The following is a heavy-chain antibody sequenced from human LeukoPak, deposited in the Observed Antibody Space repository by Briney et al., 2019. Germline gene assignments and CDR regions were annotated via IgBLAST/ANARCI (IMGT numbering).Heavy chain of an antibody. J-gene: IGHJ4*02. D-gene: IGHD3-16*01. CDR3: ARMGPLPLDY. CDR2: INHSGST. V-gene: IGHV4-34*01. CDR1: GGSFSGYY. Sequence: SETLSLACAVYGGSFSGYYWSWIRQPPGKGLEWIGEINHSGSTNYNPSLKSRVTISVDTSKNQFSLKLSSVTAADTAVYYCARMGPLPLDYWGQGTLVTVSS.